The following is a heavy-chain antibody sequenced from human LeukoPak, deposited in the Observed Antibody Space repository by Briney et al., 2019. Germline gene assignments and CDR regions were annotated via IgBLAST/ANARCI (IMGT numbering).Heavy chain of an antibody. D-gene: IGHD3-22*01. CDR1: GYTFTGYY. Sequence: ASVKVSCKASGYTFTGYYMHWVRQAPGQGLEWMGWINPNSGGTNYAQKFQGRVTMTRDTSISTAYMELSRLRSDDTAVYYCARDLVSLDYYDSSGACGYWGQGTLVAVSS. CDR2: INPNSGGT. CDR3: ARDLVSLDYYDSSGACGY. J-gene: IGHJ4*02. V-gene: IGHV1-2*02.